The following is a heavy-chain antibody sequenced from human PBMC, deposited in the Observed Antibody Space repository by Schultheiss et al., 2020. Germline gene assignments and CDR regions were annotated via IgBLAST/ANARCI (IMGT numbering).Heavy chain of an antibody. CDR1: GHIFSGYG. J-gene: IGHJ4*02. V-gene: IGHV1-18*01. CDR2: ISSHNGNT. CDR3: ARVVAAAGIGGDY. D-gene: IGHD6-13*01. Sequence: ASVKVSCKASGHIFSGYGISWVRQAPGQGLEWVGWISSHNGNTKYAQKVQGRVTLTTDTSASTVYMELSSLRSEDTAVYYCARVVAAAGIGGDYWGQGTLVTVSS.